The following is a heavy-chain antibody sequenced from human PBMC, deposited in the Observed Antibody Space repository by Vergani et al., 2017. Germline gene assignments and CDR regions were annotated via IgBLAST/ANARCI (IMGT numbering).Heavy chain of an antibody. D-gene: IGHD3-10*01. Sequence: VQLVESGGGVVQPGRSVRLSCAASGFTFSSYCMHWVRQAPGKGLEWVAVISYDGSNKYSAASVKGRFTISRDNSKNTLYLQMNSLRAADTAVYYCAKGSRWFGELSWFDPGGQGTLVTVYS. J-gene: IGHJ5*02. CDR1: GFTFSSYC. V-gene: IGHV3-30*18. CDR2: ISYDGSNK. CDR3: AKGSRWFGELSWFDP.